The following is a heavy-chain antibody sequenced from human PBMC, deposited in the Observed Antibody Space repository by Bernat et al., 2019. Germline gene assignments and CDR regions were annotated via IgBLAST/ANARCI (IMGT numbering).Heavy chain of an antibody. Sequence: HVQLQQSGPGLVKPSQTLSLTCAISGDRVSSDSATWTWTRQSPSRGLEWLGRTYYRSKWYTDYALFVKSRITINSDTYKNQFSLQLRSVTHEDTAVYYCVREAAVDFVDFWGQETLVTVSS. V-gene: IGHV6-1*01. CDR2: TYYRSKWYT. CDR3: VREAAVDFVDF. D-gene: IGHD6-13*01. J-gene: IGHJ4*02. CDR1: GDRVSSDSAT.